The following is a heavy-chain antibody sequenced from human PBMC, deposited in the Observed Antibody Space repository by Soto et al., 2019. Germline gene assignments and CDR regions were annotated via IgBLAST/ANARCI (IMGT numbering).Heavy chain of an antibody. J-gene: IGHJ4*02. V-gene: IGHV3-9*01. CDR1: GFTFDDYA. Sequence: SLRLSCAASGFTFDDYAMHWVRQVPGKGLEWVSGISWNSGSIGYADSVKGRFTISRDNAKNSLYLQMNSLRAEDTALYYCAKVNVRYYYDSSGCFDYWGQGTLVTVSS. D-gene: IGHD3-22*01. CDR3: AKVNVRYYYDSSGCFDY. CDR2: ISWNSGSI.